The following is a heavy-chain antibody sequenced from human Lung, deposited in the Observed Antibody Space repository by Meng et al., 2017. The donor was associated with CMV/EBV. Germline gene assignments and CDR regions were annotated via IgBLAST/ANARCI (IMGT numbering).Heavy chain of an antibody. J-gene: IGHJ5*02. D-gene: IGHD3-16*01. CDR3: AKPPAYYSS. CDR1: GFTFSSFA. V-gene: IGHV3-23*01. CDR2: VSSSGGTT. Sequence: GASLKISCAASGFTFSSFAMSWVRQAPGRGLEWVSGVSSSGGTTSYADSVKGRFIISRDNSRNTVYLQMNSLRAEDTAIYYCAKPPAYYSSWGQGTLVTVSS.